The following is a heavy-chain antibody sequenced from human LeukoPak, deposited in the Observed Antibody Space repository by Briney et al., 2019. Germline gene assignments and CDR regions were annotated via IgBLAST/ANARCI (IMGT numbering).Heavy chain of an antibody. CDR1: GGSISSGGYY. Sequence: PSETLSLTCTVSGGSISSGGYYWSWIRQHPGKGLEWIGYIYYSGSTYYNPSLKSRVTISVDTSKNQFSLKLSSVTAADTAVYYCARAGASSSWYGEDYWGQGTLVTVSS. CDR2: IYYSGST. CDR3: ARAGASSSWYGEDY. J-gene: IGHJ4*02. D-gene: IGHD6-13*01. V-gene: IGHV4-31*03.